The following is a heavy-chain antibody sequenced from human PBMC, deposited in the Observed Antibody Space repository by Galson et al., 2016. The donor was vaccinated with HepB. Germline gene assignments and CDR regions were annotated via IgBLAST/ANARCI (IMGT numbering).Heavy chain of an antibody. CDR1: GGPFSGY. Sequence: SETLSLTCAVSGGPFSGYWSWLRQPPGKGLEWIGEINQSGTSTTYNPSLVPRVTISVDTSKNQFSLNLKSVTAADTAVYYCARELGLRRIRMDVWGQGTTVIVSS. D-gene: IGHD3-10*01. J-gene: IGHJ6*02. CDR2: INQSGTST. V-gene: IGHV4-34*01. CDR3: ARELGLRRIRMDV.